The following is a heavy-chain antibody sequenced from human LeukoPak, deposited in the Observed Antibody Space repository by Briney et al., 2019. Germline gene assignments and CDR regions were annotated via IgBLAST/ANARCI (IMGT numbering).Heavy chain of an antibody. D-gene: IGHD2-15*01. Sequence: GGSLRLSCAASGFTFSSYAMSWVRQAPGKGVEWVSAISGSGGSTYYADSVKGRFTISRDNSKNTLYLQMNSLRAEDTAVYYCAKDAKLCSSGSCYTNFDYWGQGTLVTVSS. CDR3: AKDAKLCSSGSCYTNFDY. CDR1: GFTFSSYA. CDR2: ISGSGGST. J-gene: IGHJ4*02. V-gene: IGHV3-23*01.